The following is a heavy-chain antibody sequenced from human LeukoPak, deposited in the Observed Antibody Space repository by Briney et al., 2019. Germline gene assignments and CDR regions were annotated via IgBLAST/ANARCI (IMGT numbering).Heavy chain of an antibody. CDR2: IYYSGST. J-gene: IGHJ5*02. CDR3: ARTGIAVAANGEVWFDP. D-gene: IGHD6-19*01. V-gene: IGHV4-39*01. Sequence: SETLSLTCTVSGGSISTSNYYWGWIRQPPGKGLEWIGSIYYSGSTYYNPSLKSRVTISVDTSKNQFSLKLSSVTAADTAVYYCARTGIAVAANGEVWFDPWGQGTLVTVSS. CDR1: GGSISTSNYY.